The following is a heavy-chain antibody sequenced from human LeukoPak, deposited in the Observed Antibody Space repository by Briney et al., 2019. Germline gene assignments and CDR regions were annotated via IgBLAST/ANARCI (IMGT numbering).Heavy chain of an antibody. J-gene: IGHJ4*02. CDR2: IIPILGIA. CDR1: GYTFTSYA. Sequence: SVKVSCKASGYTFTSYAISWVRQAPGQGLEWMGRIIPILGIANYAQKFQGRVTITADKSTSTAYMELSSLRSEDTAVYYCATIRLPVYSSGYSDYWGQGTLVTVSS. D-gene: IGHD3-22*01. CDR3: ATIRLPVYSSGYSDY. V-gene: IGHV1-69*04.